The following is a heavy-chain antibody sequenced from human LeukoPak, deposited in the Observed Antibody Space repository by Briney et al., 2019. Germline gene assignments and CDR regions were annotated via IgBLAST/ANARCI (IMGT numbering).Heavy chain of an antibody. CDR1: GGSISSSRYY. CDR3: AREAPLFGVLINRWFDP. Sequence: PSETLSLTCTVSGGSISSSRYYWGWIRQPPGKGLEWIGSIYYSGSTYYNPSLKSRVTISVDTSKNQFSLKLSSVTAADTAVYYCAREAPLFGVLINRWFDPWGQGTLVTVSS. D-gene: IGHD3-3*01. J-gene: IGHJ5*02. V-gene: IGHV4-39*07. CDR2: IYYSGST.